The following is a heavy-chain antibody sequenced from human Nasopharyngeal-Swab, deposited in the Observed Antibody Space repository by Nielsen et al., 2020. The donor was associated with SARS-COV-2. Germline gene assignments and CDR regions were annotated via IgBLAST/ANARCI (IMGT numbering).Heavy chain of an antibody. CDR1: GGSVSSDNW. CDR2: VKHNVST. V-gene: IGHV4-4*02. Sequence: SETLSLTCAVSGGSVSSDNWWSWVRQPPGKRLEWIGEVKHNVSTNYNPSLKSRVTISLDKTKNQVSLRVNPLTAADTAVYYCASFYDFWTWGQGTLVTVSS. CDR3: ASFYDFWT. J-gene: IGHJ4*02. D-gene: IGHD3-3*01.